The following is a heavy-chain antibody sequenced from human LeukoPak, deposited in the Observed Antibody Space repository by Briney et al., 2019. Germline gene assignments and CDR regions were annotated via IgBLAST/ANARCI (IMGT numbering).Heavy chain of an antibody. Sequence: PSQTLSLTCTVSGGSISSGSYYWSWIRQPAGKGLEWIGRIYTSGSTNYNPSLKSRVTISVDTSKNQFSLKLSSVTAADTAMYYRASEMAPRFEAFDYWGQGTLVTVSS. CDR1: GGSISSGSYY. J-gene: IGHJ4*02. CDR3: ASEMAPRFEAFDY. V-gene: IGHV4-61*02. CDR2: IYTSGST. D-gene: IGHD5-24*01.